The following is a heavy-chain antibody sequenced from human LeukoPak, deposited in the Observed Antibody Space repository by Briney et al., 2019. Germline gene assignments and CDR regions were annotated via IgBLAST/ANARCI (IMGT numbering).Heavy chain of an antibody. CDR2: ITSGSSPI. Sequence: PGGSLRLSCAASGFTFSSYSMNWVRQAPGKGLEWVSYITSGSSPIYYADSVKGRFTISRDNAKNSLYLQMNSLRDEDTAVYYCARRAYGDVSFDYWGQGTLVTVSS. CDR3: ARRAYGDVSFDY. V-gene: IGHV3-48*02. J-gene: IGHJ4*02. CDR1: GFTFSSYS. D-gene: IGHD4-17*01.